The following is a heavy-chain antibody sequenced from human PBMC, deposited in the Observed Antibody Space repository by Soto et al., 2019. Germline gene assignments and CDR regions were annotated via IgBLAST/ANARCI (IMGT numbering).Heavy chain of an antibody. Sequence: EVLLVESGGGLIQPGGSLRLSCAATGFTVSSDYMSWVRQAPGKGLELVSFSFPSIDGSTQYADSVKGRFTTSRDSAKNTLHMQMNNLKVEETAMYYGARAKRGGCESWGQGTMAAVSS. CDR3: ARAKRGGCES. CDR1: GFTVSSDY. J-gene: IGHJ5*02. CDR2: PSIDGST. V-gene: IGHV3-53*01. D-gene: IGHD3-16*01.